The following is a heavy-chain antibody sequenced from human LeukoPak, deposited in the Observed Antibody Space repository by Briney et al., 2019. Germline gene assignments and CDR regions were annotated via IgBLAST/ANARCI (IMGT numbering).Heavy chain of an antibody. J-gene: IGHJ5*01. D-gene: IGHD6-19*01. CDR3: ARHSDITVADS. CDR2: IYPGDSDT. V-gene: IGHV5-51*01. Sequence: GESLKISCKGSGYRFTSYWSAWVRQMPGKGPEWMGIIYPGDSDTRYSPSFQCQVTISADKSISTAYLQWSSLKASDTAMYYCARHSDITVADSWGQGTLVTVSS. CDR1: GYRFTSYW.